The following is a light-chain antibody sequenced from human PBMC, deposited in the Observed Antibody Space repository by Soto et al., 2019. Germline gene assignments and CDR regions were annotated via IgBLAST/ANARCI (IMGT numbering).Light chain of an antibody. CDR2: DAS. V-gene: IGKV1-5*01. J-gene: IGKJ1*01. CDR1: ESVSNW. CDR3: QQYISFWT. Sequence: QITNSLSTLSAYVEARVTMTCRASESVSNWLAWYQQKPGKAPKLLIYDASTLEGGVPSRFSGSGSGTEFTLTISSLQPDDYATYYCQQYISFWTFGQGTKVDI.